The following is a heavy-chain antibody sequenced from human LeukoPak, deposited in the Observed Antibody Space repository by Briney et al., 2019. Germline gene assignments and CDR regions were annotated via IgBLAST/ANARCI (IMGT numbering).Heavy chain of an antibody. V-gene: IGHV3-23*01. J-gene: IGHJ4*02. CDR3: AKAPVTSCRGAFCYPFDY. CDR1: GFTFSSYN. CDR2: MSSSDDGR. Sequence: GGSLRLSCAASGFTFSSYNMNWVRQAPGKGLEWVSAMSSSDDGRYYAASVRGRFTISRDTSRSTLYLQMNSLRAEDAAVYYCAKAPVTSCRGAFCYPFDYWGQGTLVTVSS. D-gene: IGHD2-15*01.